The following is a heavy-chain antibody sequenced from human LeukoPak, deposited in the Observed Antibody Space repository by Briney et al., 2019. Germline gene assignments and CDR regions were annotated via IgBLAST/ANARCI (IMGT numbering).Heavy chain of an antibody. CDR1: GGSISSYY. D-gene: IGHD4-17*01. CDR3: ARTKTRTVTQGFDY. CDR2: IYYSGST. V-gene: IGHV4-59*01. J-gene: IGHJ4*02. Sequence: SETLSLTCTVSGGSISSYYWSWIRQPPGKGLEWIGYIYYSGSTNYNPSLKGRVTISVDTSKNQFSLKLSSVTAADTAVYYCARTKTRTVTQGFDYWGQGTLVTVSS.